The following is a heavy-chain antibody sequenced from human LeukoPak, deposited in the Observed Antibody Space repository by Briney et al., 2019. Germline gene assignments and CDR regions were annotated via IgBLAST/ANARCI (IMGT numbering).Heavy chain of an antibody. CDR3: ARKYSSSWSGCDP. V-gene: IGHV3-48*03. J-gene: IGHJ5*02. Sequence: GRSLRLSCAASGFTFSRYEMSLVRPAPGKALESVSYISSSGGTMYYADSVRGRFTISRDNARNSLYLQMNSLRAEDTAVYYCARKYSSSWSGCDPWGQGTLVTVSS. D-gene: IGHD6-13*01. CDR1: GFTFSRYE. CDR2: ISSSGGTM.